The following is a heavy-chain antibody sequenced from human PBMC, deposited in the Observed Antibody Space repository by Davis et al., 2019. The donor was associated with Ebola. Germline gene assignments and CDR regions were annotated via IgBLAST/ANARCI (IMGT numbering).Heavy chain of an antibody. Sequence: ASVKVSCKASGYTFTSYGISWVRQAPGQGLEWMGWISAYNGNTNYAQKLQGRVTMTTDTSTSTAYMELRSLRSDDTAVYYCARDSGLYDYVWGSYYYYWGQGTLVTVSS. J-gene: IGHJ4*02. D-gene: IGHD3-16*01. CDR3: ARDSGLYDYVWGSYYYY. CDR1: GYTFTSYG. V-gene: IGHV1-18*04. CDR2: ISAYNGNT.